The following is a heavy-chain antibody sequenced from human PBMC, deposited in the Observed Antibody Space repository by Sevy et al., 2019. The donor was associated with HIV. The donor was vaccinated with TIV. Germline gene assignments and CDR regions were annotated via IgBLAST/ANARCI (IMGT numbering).Heavy chain of an antibody. CDR2: IYHGGST. V-gene: IGHV4-38-2*01. CDR3: ARARYYDSSAYYYFDY. Sequence: SETLSLTCAVSGYSISSGYYWGWIRQPPGKGLEWIGSIYHGGSTYYNPSLKSRVTISVDMSKNQFSLKLSSVTAADTAVYYCARARYYDSSAYYYFDYWGQGTLVTVSS. J-gene: IGHJ4*02. CDR1: GYSISSGYY. D-gene: IGHD3-22*01.